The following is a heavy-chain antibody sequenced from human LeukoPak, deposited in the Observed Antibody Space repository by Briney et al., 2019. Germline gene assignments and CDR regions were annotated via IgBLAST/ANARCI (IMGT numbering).Heavy chain of an antibody. CDR2: INPNSGDT. CDR3: ARARTYCGGDCSYFDF. CDR1: GYTFTGYY. V-gene: IGHV1-2*02. D-gene: IGHD2-21*02. Sequence: ASVKVSCKASGYTFTGYYMHWVRQAPGQGLEWMGWINPNSGDTNYAQKFQGRVTTTRDTSISTAYMELSSLRSDDTAVYYWARARTYCGGDCSYFDFWGQGTLVTVSS. J-gene: IGHJ4*02.